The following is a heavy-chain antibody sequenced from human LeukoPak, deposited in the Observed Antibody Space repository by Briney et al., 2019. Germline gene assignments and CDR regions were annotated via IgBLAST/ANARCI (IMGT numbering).Heavy chain of an antibody. J-gene: IGHJ4*02. D-gene: IGHD1-14*01. CDR3: AARKGGRGFDY. Sequence: SDTLSLTCAVYGGSFSGYYWSWIRQPPGKGLEWIGEINHSGSTNYNPSLKSRVTISVDTSKNQFSLKLSSVTAADTAVYYCAARKGGRGFDYWGQGTLVTVSS. CDR2: INHSGST. V-gene: IGHV4-34*01. CDR1: GGSFSGYY.